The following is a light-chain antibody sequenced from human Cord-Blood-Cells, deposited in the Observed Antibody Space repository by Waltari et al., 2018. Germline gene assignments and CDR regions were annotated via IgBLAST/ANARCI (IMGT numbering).Light chain of an antibody. J-gene: IGLJ2*01. CDR3: CSYAGSSTVV. CDR1: SSDVGSYNL. CDR2: EGS. V-gene: IGLV2-23*01. Sequence: QSALTQPASVSVSPGQSITLPCPGTSSDVGSYNLLSWYQQHPGKAPKLMIYEGSKRPSGVSNRFAGSKSGNTAALTISGLQAEDEADYYCCSYAGSSTVVFGGGTKLTVL.